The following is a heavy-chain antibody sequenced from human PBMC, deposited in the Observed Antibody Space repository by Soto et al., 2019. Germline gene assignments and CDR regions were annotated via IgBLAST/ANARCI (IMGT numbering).Heavy chain of an antibody. CDR1: GFTFSSYA. D-gene: IGHD2-21*01. CDR3: AKALGHIVVVIATRPPFDY. CDR2: ISGSGGST. V-gene: IGHV3-23*01. J-gene: IGHJ4*02. Sequence: EVQLLESGGGLVQPGGSLRLSCAASGFTFSSYAMSWVRQAPGKGLEWVSAISGSGGSTYYADSVKGRFTISRDNSKNTLYLQMTSLRAEDTAVYYCAKALGHIVVVIATRPPFDYWGQGTLVTVSS.